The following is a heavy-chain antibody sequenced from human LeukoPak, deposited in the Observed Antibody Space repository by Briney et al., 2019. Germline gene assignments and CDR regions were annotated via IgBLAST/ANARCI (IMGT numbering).Heavy chain of an antibody. CDR1: GGSISSGGYY. Sequence: SETLSLTCTVSGGSISSGGYYWSWIRQHPGKGLEWIGYIYYSGSTYYNPSLKSRVTISVDTSKNQFSLKLSSVTAADTAVYYRAADPYYYNSSGYYFDYWGQGTLVAVSS. D-gene: IGHD3-22*01. J-gene: IGHJ4*02. CDR3: AADPYYYNSSGYYFDY. V-gene: IGHV4-31*03. CDR2: IYYSGST.